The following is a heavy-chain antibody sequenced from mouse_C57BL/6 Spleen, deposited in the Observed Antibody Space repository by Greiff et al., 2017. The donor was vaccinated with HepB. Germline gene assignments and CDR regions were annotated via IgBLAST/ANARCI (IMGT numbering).Heavy chain of an antibody. D-gene: IGHD2-3*01. J-gene: IGHJ4*01. CDR1: GYTFTSYW. CDR3: ARGKIYDGYYVGFYYGMDY. V-gene: IGHV1-50*01. Sequence: QVQLQQPGAELVKPGASVKLSCKASGYTFTSYWMQWVKQRPGQGLEWIGEIDPSDSYTNYNQKFKGKATLTVDTSSSTAYMQLSSLTSEDSAVYYCARGKIYDGYYVGFYYGMDYWGQGTSVTVSS. CDR2: IDPSDSYT.